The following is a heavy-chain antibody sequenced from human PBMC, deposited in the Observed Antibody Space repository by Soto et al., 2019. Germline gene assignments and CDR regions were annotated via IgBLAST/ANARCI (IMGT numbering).Heavy chain of an antibody. CDR3: ARRQQLPSFFDY. CDR2: IYYSGST. D-gene: IGHD6-13*01. J-gene: IGHJ4*02. CDR1: GCSVSSGSYD. Sequence: SETLSLTCTVSGCSVSSGSYDGRWIRQPPGKGLEWIGYIYYSGSTNYNPSLKSRVTISVDTSKNRFSLKLSSVTAADTAVYYCARRQQLPSFFDYWGQGTLVTVSS. V-gene: IGHV4-61*01.